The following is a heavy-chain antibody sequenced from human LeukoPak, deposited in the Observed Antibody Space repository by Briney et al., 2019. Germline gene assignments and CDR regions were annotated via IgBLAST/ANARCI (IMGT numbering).Heavy chain of an antibody. CDR3: TSFKFFGGFDY. V-gene: IGHV3-73*01. J-gene: IGHJ4*02. Sequence: PGGSLRLSCAASGFTFSGSAMHGVRQASGKGLEWVGRIRSKANSYATAYAASVKGRFTISRDDSKNTAYLQMNSLKTEDTAVYYCTSFKFFGGFDYWGQGTLVTVSS. CDR1: GFTFSGSA. CDR2: IRSKANSYAT. D-gene: IGHD2-15*01.